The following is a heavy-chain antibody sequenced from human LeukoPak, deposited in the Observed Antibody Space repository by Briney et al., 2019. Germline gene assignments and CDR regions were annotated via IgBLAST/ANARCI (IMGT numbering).Heavy chain of an antibody. CDR3: ARARLRYYDSTEPFDY. Sequence: SVKVSCKASGGTLSSYAISWVRQAPGQGLEWMGGIIPIFGTANYAQKFQGRVTITADESTSTAYMELSSLRSEDTAVYYCARARLRYYDSTEPFDYWGQGTLVTVSS. V-gene: IGHV1-69*13. D-gene: IGHD3-22*01. CDR2: IIPIFGTA. J-gene: IGHJ4*02. CDR1: GGTLSSYA.